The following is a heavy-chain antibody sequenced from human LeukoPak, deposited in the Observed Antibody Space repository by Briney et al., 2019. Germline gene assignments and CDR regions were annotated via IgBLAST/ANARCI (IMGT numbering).Heavy chain of an antibody. CDR1: GFTLSSYA. D-gene: IGHD6-13*01. CDR3: AKGTSGQQLVLGY. V-gene: IGHV3-23*01. Sequence: PGGSLRLSCAASGFTLSSYAMSWVRQGPGKGLEWVSAISVSGNTYHADSVKGRFTISRDSSKNTLYLQMNSLRAEDTAVYYCAKGTSGQQLVLGYWGQGTLVTVSS. J-gene: IGHJ4*02. CDR2: ISVSGNT.